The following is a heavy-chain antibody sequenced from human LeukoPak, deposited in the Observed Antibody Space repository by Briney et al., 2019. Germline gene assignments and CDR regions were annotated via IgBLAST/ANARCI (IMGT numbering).Heavy chain of an antibody. J-gene: IGHJ4*02. CDR3: ARDSGSGNNDY. CDR2: ISAGNGNT. Sequence: SGGSLRLSCAASGFTFDNYGLSWVRQAPGQRLEWMGWISAGNGNTKYSQNFQGRVTFISNTSATTAFMELSSLRSEDAAVYYCARDSGSGNNDYWGQGTLVTVSS. CDR1: GFTFDNYG. V-gene: IGHV1-3*01. D-gene: IGHD1-26*01.